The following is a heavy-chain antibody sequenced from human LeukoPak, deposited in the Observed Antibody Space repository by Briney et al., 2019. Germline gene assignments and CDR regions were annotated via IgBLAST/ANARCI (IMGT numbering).Heavy chain of an antibody. Sequence: SESLSLTCTVSGGSISSYYWSWVRQPAGKGLEWLVRIYDSGSTNYNPSIKSRVTISIDTSKNQFYLKLSSVTEADTAVYYCAREAYCGGDCYSGFDYWGQGTLVTVSS. CDR3: AREAYCGGDCYSGFDY. CDR2: IYDSGST. J-gene: IGHJ4*02. V-gene: IGHV4-4*07. D-gene: IGHD2-21*02. CDR1: GGSISSYY.